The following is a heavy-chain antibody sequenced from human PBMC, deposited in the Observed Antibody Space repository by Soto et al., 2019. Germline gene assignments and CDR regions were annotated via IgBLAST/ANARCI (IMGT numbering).Heavy chain of an antibody. CDR3: ARDVGELHNWFDP. D-gene: IGHD1-26*01. J-gene: IGHJ5*02. Sequence: QVQLVQSGAEVKKPGSSVKVSCKASGGTFSSYAISWVRQAPGQGLEWMGGIIPIFGTANYAQKFQGRVTITAEESTSAAYGEVRGLRSEDTAVYYCARDVGELHNWFDPWGQGTLVTVSS. V-gene: IGHV1-69*01. CDR1: GGTFSSYA. CDR2: IIPIFGTA.